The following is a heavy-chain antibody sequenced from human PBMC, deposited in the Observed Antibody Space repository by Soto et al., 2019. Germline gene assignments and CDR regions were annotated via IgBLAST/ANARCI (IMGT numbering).Heavy chain of an antibody. V-gene: IGHV4-4*02. CDR3: ARDDGYYRLYDY. J-gene: IGHJ4*02. CDR2: IYHSGST. D-gene: IGHD3-3*01. CDR1: SGSISSSNW. Sequence: PSETLSLTCAVSSGSISSSNWWSWVRQPPGKGLEWIGEIYHSGSTNYNPSLKSRITMSVDKSKNQSSLKVSSVTAADTAVYFCARDDGYYRLYDYWGQGTLVTVSS.